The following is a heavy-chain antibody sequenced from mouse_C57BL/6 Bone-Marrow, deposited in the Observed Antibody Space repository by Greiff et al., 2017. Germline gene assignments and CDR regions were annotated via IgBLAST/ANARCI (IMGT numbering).Heavy chain of an antibody. CDR1: GYTFTSYW. CDR2: IHPNSGST. V-gene: IGHV1-64*01. J-gene: IGHJ2*01. Sequence: VQLQQPGAELVKPGASVKLSCKASGYTFTSYWMHWVKQRPGQGLEWIGMIHPNSGSTNYNEKFKSKATLTVDKSSSTAYMQLSSLTSEDSAVYYCARSGPYYGSSFLWGQGTTLTVSS. CDR3: ARSGPYYGSSFL. D-gene: IGHD1-1*01.